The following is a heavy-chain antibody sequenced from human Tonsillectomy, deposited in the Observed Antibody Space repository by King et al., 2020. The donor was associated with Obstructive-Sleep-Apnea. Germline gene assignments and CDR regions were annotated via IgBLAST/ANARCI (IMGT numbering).Heavy chain of an antibody. CDR3: ARGLYSSSWSNWFDP. V-gene: IGHV1-8*01. CDR1: GYSFISKD. J-gene: IGHJ5*02. CDR2: MNPNSGTT. Sequence: EQLVQSGAEVKKPGASVKVSCKASGYSFISKDINWVRQATGQGLEWMGWMNPNSGTTGYAEKFQGRVIVTRDTSIDTAYMELSSLRSEDTAVYYCARGLYSSSWSNWFDPWGLGTLVTVSS. D-gene: IGHD6-13*01.